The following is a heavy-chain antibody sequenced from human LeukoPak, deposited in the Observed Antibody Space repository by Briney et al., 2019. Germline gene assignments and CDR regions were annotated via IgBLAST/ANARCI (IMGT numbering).Heavy chain of an antibody. CDR2: YKSDGSTT. CDR3: ARVVATLFDY. J-gene: IGHJ4*02. D-gene: IGHD2-21*01. CDR1: GFTFSSYC. V-gene: IGHV3-74*01. Sequence: GGPLTLSCAVSGFTFSSYCMQGVRRSPEGAGVWVSRYKSDGSTTPYADSVEGRFTISRDSAKNTLSLKINPLRAEATAVYYCARVVATLFDYWGQGTLVSVSS.